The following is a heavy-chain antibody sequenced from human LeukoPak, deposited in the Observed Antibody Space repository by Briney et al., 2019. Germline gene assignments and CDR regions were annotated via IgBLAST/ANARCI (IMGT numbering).Heavy chain of an antibody. J-gene: IGHJ4*02. CDR3: ARVSRSIAVAGTEYYFDY. CDR1: GFTFSSYG. Sequence: GGSLRLSCAASGFTFSSYGMHWVRQAPGKGLEWVAVISYDGSNKYYADSVKGRFTISRDNSKNTLYLQMNSLRAEDTAVYYCARVSRSIAVAGTEYYFDYWGQGTLVTVSS. V-gene: IGHV3-30*03. D-gene: IGHD6-19*01. CDR2: ISYDGSNK.